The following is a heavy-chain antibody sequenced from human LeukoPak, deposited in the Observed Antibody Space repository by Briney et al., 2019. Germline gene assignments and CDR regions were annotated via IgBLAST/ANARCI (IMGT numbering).Heavy chain of an antibody. J-gene: IGHJ4*02. CDR1: GDSISSYY. CDR2: IYYSGST. CDR3: ARGDSGSYRRSFAY. Sequence: SETLSLTCTVSGDSISSYYWSWIRQPPGKGLEWIGYIYYSGSTNYNPSLKSRVTMSVDTSQNQFSLKLSSVTAADTAVYYCARGDSGSYRRSFAYWGQGTLVTVSS. D-gene: IGHD1-26*01. V-gene: IGHV4-59*08.